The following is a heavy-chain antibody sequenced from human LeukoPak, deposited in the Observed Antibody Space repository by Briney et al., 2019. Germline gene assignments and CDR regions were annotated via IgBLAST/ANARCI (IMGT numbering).Heavy chain of an antibody. CDR2: IANDGKDK. Sequence: HPGGSLRLSCAASGFTFSRYGLHWVRQAPGKGLEGVTVIANDGKDKKYADSVKGRFTISRDNSKSTLYLQMNSLRAEDTGVYYCAKDQQVGAAAYYFDSWGQGTLVTVSS. D-gene: IGHD2-2*01. J-gene: IGHJ4*02. CDR1: GFTFSRYG. V-gene: IGHV3-30*18. CDR3: AKDQQVGAAAYYFDS.